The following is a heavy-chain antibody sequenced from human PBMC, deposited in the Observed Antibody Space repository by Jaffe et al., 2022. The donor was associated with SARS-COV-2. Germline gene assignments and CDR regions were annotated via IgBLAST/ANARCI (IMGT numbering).Heavy chain of an antibody. V-gene: IGHV3-53*01. Sequence: EVQLVESGGGLIQPGGSLRLSCAASGFTVSSNYMSWVRQAPGKGLEWVSVIYSGGSTYYADSVKGRFTISRDNSKNTLYLQMNSLRAEDTAVYYCARAYDSSGWYLSRGMDVWGQGTTVTVSS. J-gene: IGHJ6*02. CDR3: ARAYDSSGWYLSRGMDV. CDR2: IYSGGST. CDR1: GFTVSSNY. D-gene: IGHD6-19*01.